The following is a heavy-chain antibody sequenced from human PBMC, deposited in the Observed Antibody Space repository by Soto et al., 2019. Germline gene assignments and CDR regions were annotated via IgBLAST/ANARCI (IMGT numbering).Heavy chain of an antibody. V-gene: IGHV6-1*01. J-gene: IGHJ6*02. CDR3: ARDQGDGYNFSDGMDV. CDR1: GDSVSSNSAA. D-gene: IGHD5-12*01. CDR2: TYYRSKWYN. Sequence: SQTLSLTWAISGDSVSSNSAAWNWIRQSPSRGLEWLGRTYYRSKWYNDYAVSVKSRITINPDTSKNQFSLQLNSVTPEDTAVYYCARDQGDGYNFSDGMDVWGQGTTVTVS.